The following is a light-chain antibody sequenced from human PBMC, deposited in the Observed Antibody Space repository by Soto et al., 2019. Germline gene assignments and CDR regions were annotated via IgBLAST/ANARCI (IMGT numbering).Light chain of an antibody. CDR2: EVS. Sequence: QSALTQPASVSGSPGQSITISCTGTSNDVGAFNYVYWYQQYSGKAPKIIIYEVSNRPSGVSNRFSGSKSGNTASLTISGLQAEDEADYYCNSYATTSARVFGGGTKLTVL. CDR1: SNDVGAFNY. V-gene: IGLV2-14*01. CDR3: NSYATTSARV. J-gene: IGLJ3*02.